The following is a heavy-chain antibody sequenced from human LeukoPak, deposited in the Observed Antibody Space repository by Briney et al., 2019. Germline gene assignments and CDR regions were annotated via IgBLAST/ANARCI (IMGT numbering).Heavy chain of an antibody. D-gene: IGHD3-22*01. CDR3: ASYDSSGYLDY. J-gene: IGHJ4*02. Sequence: SQTLSLTCTVSGGSISSGDYYWGWIRQPPGKGLEWIGSIYYSGSTYYNPSLKSRVTISVDTSKNQFSLKLSSVTAADTAVYYCASYDSSGYLDYWGQGTLVTVSS. CDR2: IYYSGST. V-gene: IGHV4-39*01. CDR1: GGSISSGDYY.